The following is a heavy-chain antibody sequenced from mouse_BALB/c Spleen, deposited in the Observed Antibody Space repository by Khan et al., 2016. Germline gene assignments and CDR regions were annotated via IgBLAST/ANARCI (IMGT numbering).Heavy chain of an antibody. CDR3: ARSVYYRYAWFAY. J-gene: IGHJ3*01. CDR2: IDPSDSYT. V-gene: IGHV1-69*02. Sequence: QVQLQQPGAELVKPGASVKLSCKASGYIFTSYWMHWVKQRPGQGLEWIGEIDPSDSYTNYNQKFKGKATLTVDKSSSTAYMQLSSLTSAESVVYYCARSVYYRYAWFAYWGQGTLVTVSA. CDR1: GYIFTSYW. D-gene: IGHD2-14*01.